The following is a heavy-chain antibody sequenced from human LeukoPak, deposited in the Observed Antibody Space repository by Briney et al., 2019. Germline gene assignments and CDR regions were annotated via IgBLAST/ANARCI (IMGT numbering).Heavy chain of an antibody. Sequence: GGSLRLSCAASGFTFSSYAMIWVRQAPGKGLEWVSVISRTGDTTGSADSVKGRFTISRDNSKNALYLQMNGLRADDTAVYYCGIRDTSDYYVFWGQGTLVTVSS. V-gene: IGHV3-23*01. J-gene: IGHJ4*02. D-gene: IGHD3-22*01. CDR2: ISRTGDTT. CDR3: GIRDTSDYYVF. CDR1: GFTFSSYA.